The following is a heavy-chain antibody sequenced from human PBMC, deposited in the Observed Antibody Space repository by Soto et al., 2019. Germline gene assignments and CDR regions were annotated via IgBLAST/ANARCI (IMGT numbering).Heavy chain of an antibody. CDR1: GFTFSNYD. V-gene: IGHV3-23*01. CDR2: FSGSGGRT. CDR3: ARDFSSLGNFEY. Sequence: EVQLLESGGGLVQPGGSLRLSCAASGFTFSNYDMSWVRQIPGKGLEWVSSFSGSGGRTYYADSVKGRFTISRDNSNNTLYLQMNSLRAEDTAVYYCARDFSSLGNFEYWGQGTLVTVSS. D-gene: IGHD6-6*01. J-gene: IGHJ4*02.